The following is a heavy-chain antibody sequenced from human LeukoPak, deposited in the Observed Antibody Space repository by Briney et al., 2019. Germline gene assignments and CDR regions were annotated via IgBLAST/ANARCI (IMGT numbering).Heavy chain of an antibody. CDR1: GFTFSSYA. V-gene: IGHV3-23*01. CDR2: ISGSGGST. CDR3: AKGPDVLRYFDWLHYFDY. J-gene: IGHJ4*02. D-gene: IGHD3-9*01. Sequence: GGSLRLSCAASGFTFSSYAMSWVRQAPGKGLEWVSAISGSGGSTYYADSVRGRFTISRDNSKNTLYLQMNSLRAEDTAVYYCAKGPDVLRYFDWLHYFDYWGQGTLVTVSS.